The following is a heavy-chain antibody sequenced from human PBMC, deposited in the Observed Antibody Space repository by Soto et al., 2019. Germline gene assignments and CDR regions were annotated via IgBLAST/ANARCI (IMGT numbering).Heavy chain of an antibody. Sequence: GGSLRLSCAASGFTVSSNYMSWVRLAPGKGLEWVSVIYSGGSTYYADSVKGRFTISRDNSKNTLYLQMNSLRAEDTAVYYCAREYRGYWCGELLRPYYYGMDVWGQGTTVTVSS. CDR2: IYSGGST. CDR1: GFTVSSNY. D-gene: IGHD3-10*01. J-gene: IGHJ6*02. V-gene: IGHV3-53*01. CDR3: AREYRGYWCGELLRPYYYGMDV.